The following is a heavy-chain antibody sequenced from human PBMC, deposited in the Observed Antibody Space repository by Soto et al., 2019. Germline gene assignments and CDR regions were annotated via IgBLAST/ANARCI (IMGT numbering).Heavy chain of an antibody. Sequence: QVQLVQSGAEVKKPGSSVKVSCKASGGTFSSYAISWVRQAPGQGLEWMGGIIPIFGTANYAQKFQGRVTITADESTSTAYMELSSLRSEETAVYYCARGNRYDYVWGSYRYPPGWFDPWGQGTLFTVSS. V-gene: IGHV1-69*12. J-gene: IGHJ5*02. CDR2: IIPIFGTA. CDR3: ARGNRYDYVWGSYRYPPGWFDP. CDR1: GGTFSSYA. D-gene: IGHD3-16*02.